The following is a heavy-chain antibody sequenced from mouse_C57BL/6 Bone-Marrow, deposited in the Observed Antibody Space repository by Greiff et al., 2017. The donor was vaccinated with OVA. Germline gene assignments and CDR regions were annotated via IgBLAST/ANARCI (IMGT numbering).Heavy chain of an antibody. V-gene: IGHV14-3*01. J-gene: IGHJ2*01. D-gene: IGHD2-4*01. CDR3: ARPYDYVETC. CDR1: GFTIKNTY. CDR2: IDPANGNT. Sequence: DVQLQESVAELVRPGASVKLSCTASGFTIKNTYMHWVKQRPEQGLEWIGRIDPANGNTKYAPKFQGKATITADTSSNTAYLQLSSLTSEDTAIYYGARPYDYVETCWGQGTTLTVSS.